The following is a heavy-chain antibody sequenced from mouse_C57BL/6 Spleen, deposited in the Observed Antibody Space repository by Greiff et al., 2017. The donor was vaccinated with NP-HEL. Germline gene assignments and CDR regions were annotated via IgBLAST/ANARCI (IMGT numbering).Heavy chain of an antibody. CDR3: TTRTVVATDY. CDR2: IDPEDGDN. V-gene: IGHV14-1*01. CDR1: GFNIKDYY. Sequence: VQLQQSGAELVRPGASVKLSCTASGFNIKDYYMHWVKQRPEQGLEWIGRIDPEDGDNEYAPKFQGKATMTAEPSSNTAYLQLSSLTSEDTTVYYWTTRTVVATDYWGQGTTLTVSS. D-gene: IGHD1-1*01. J-gene: IGHJ2*01.